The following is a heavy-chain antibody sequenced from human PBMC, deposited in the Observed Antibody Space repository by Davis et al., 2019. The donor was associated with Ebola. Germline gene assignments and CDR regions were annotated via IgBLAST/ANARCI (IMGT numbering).Heavy chain of an antibody. J-gene: IGHJ6*02. Sequence: PGGSLRPSCPPSGFTFSSYGTHWVLQAPGKGLAWAEVIPSDGRNKYYVDSLKGRFTISRDNSKNTLYLQMNRLISEDTAVYYCAKDRIYSGSFRLGYYNGMDVWGQGTTVTVSS. CDR1: GFTFSSYG. CDR3: AKDRIYSGSFRLGYYNGMDV. D-gene: IGHD1-26*01. V-gene: IGHV3-30*18. CDR2: IPSDGRNK.